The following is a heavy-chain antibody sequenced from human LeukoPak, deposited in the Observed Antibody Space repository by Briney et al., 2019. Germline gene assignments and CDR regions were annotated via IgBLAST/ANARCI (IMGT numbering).Heavy chain of an antibody. Sequence: ASVKVSCKASGYSFTTYDINWVRQAPGKGLEWMGGFDPEDGETIYAQKFQGRVTMTEDTSTDTAYMELSSLRSEDTAVYYCATFGYCSGGSCYFRYYGMDVWGQGTTVTVSS. CDR3: ATFGYCSGGSCYFRYYGMDV. D-gene: IGHD2-15*01. CDR2: FDPEDGET. CDR1: GYSFTTYD. J-gene: IGHJ6*02. V-gene: IGHV1-24*01.